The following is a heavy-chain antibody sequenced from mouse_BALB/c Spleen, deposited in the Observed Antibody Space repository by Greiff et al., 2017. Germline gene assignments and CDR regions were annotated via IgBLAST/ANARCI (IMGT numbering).Heavy chain of an antibody. V-gene: IGHV5-4*02. CDR2: ISDGGSYT. D-gene: IGHD2-14*01. J-gene: IGHJ2*01. Sequence: EVKLVESGGGLVKPGGSLKLSCAASGFTFSDYYMYWVRQTPEKRLEWVATISDGGSYTYYPDSVKGRFTISRDNAKNNLYLQMSSLKSEDTAMYYCARGRRYDDCYFDYWGQGTTLTVSS. CDR1: GFTFSDYY. CDR3: ARGRRYDDCYFDY.